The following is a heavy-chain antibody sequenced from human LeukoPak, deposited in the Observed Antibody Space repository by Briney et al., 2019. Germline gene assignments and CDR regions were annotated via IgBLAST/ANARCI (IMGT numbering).Heavy chain of an antibody. D-gene: IGHD4-17*01. CDR1: GGSISSYY. Sequence: SETLSLTCAVSGGSISSYYWSWIRQPPGKGLEWIGYIYYSGSTNYNPSLKSRVTISVDTSKNQFSLKLSSVTAADTAVYYCASHVDYGDYLKYFQHWGQGTLVTVSS. V-gene: IGHV4-59*08. J-gene: IGHJ1*01. CDR2: IYYSGST. CDR3: ASHVDYGDYLKYFQH.